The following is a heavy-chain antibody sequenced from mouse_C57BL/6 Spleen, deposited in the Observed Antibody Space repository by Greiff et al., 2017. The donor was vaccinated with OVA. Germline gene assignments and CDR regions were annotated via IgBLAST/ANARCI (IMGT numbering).Heavy chain of an antibody. CDR2: IDPSDSYT. J-gene: IGHJ3*01. V-gene: IGHV1-50*01. D-gene: IGHD2-4*01. CDR3: ARFDYDGAWFAY. Sequence: QVQLQQSGAELVKPGASVKLSCKASGYTFTSYWMQWVKQRPGQGLEWIGEIDPSDSYTNYNQKFKGKATLTVDTSSSTAYMQLSSLTSEDSAVYYCARFDYDGAWFAYWGQGTLVTVSA. CDR1: GYTFTSYW.